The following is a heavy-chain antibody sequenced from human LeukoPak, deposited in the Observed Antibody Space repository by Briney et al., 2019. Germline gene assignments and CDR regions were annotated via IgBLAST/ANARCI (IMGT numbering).Heavy chain of an antibody. D-gene: IGHD3-22*01. V-gene: IGHV3-11*04. CDR1: GFTFSDYY. CDR2: ISSSGSTI. Sequence: PGGSLRLSCAASGFTFSDYYMSWIRQAPGKGLEWVSYISSSGSTIYYADSVKGRFTLSRDNAKNSLYLQMNSLRAEDTAVYYCARANYYDSSGYYPYWGQGTLVTVSS. J-gene: IGHJ4*02. CDR3: ARANYYDSSGYYPY.